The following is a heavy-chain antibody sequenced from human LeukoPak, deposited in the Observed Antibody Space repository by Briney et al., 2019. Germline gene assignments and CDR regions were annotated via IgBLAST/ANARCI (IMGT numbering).Heavy chain of an antibody. V-gene: IGHV5-51*01. Sequence: GESLNFSCKGSGYGFTTDGIGWGRQMPGRGLEWMGIIYPGDSDTRYSPSFQGQVTISADKSISTAYLQWSSLKASDTAMYYCARQFRDSSGYYSYYFDYWGQGTLVTVSS. J-gene: IGHJ4*02. CDR2: IYPGDSDT. CDR3: ARQFRDSSGYYSYYFDY. CDR1: GYGFTTDG. D-gene: IGHD3-22*01.